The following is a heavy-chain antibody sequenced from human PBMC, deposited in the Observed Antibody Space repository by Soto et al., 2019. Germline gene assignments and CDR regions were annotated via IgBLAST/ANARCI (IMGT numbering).Heavy chain of an antibody. CDR3: ARLLRSFAWPRYYFDY. Sequence: QVQLQESGPGLVKASGTLSLTCDVSGGSISSSNWWSWVRQPPGKGLEWIGEINHSGYTDYNPSLKSRVTISVDKSKTQFSLNLNSVTAAETAVYYCARLLRSFAWPRYYFDYWGQGALVTVSS. J-gene: IGHJ4*02. CDR1: GGSISSSNW. D-gene: IGHD3-9*01. CDR2: INHSGYT. V-gene: IGHV4-4*02.